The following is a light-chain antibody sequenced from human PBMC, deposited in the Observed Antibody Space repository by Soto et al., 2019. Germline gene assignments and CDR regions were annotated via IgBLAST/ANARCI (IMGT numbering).Light chain of an antibody. CDR3: QQNYSPPPIT. CDR1: QSISSW. V-gene: IGKV1-39*01. J-gene: IGKJ5*01. Sequence: IQMTQSPSTLSASVGDRVTITCRASQSISSWLAWYQQKPGKAPKLLIYAASRLRSGVPTRFSGSGAGTDFSLTISSLQPEDFATYYCQQNYSPPPITFGQGTRLEIK. CDR2: AAS.